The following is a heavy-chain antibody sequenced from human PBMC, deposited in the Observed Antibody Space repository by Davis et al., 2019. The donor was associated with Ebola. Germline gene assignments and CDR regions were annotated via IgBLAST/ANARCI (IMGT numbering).Heavy chain of an antibody. CDR2: ISAYTGNT. J-gene: IGHJ6*04. CDR3: ERGRATVTTNSPAYYYNYYGMDV. D-gene: IGHD4-11*01. V-gene: IGHV1-18*04. CDR1: GYTFTSYG. Sequence: ASVKVSCKASGYTFTSYGISWVRQAPGQGLEWMGWISAYTGNTNYAQKIQGRVTMTRNTSISTAYMDLSSLRSGETAVYYCERGRATVTTNSPAYYYNYYGMDVWGKGTTVSVSS.